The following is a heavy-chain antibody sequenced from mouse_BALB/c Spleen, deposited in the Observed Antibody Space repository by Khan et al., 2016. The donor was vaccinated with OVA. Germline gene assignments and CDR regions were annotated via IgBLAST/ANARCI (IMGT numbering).Heavy chain of an antibody. CDR3: ARSKYCGSGLYAMDD. J-gene: IGHJ4*01. CDR1: GYTFTSYW. CDR2: IAPGSGST. Sequence: DLVMPGAAVTLSCKAAGYTFTSYWINWIKQRTGQGLEWIGRIAPGSGSTSYNDMFKGKATLTVDASSSTAYIQLSTLSPADSAASVGARSKYCGSGLYAMDDWGQGTSVTVSS. V-gene: IGHV1S41*01. D-gene: IGHD1-1*01.